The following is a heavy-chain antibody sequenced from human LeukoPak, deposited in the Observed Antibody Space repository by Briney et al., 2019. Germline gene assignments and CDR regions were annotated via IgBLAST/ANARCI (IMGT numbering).Heavy chain of an antibody. CDR3: ARDLLAYSSGWYGENY. CDR2: IAAGGTT. CDR1: GFTVSSNY. J-gene: IGHJ4*02. D-gene: IGHD6-19*01. Sequence: GGSLRLSCAASGFTVSSNYMSWVRQAPGKGLEWVSVIAAGGTTDYADSVKGRFTISRDHSKNTLYLQMNSLRAEDTAVYYCARDLLAYSSGWYGENYWGQGTLVTVSS. V-gene: IGHV3-66*01.